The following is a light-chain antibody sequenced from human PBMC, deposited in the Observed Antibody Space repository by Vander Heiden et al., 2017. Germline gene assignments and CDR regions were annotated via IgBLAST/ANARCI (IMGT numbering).Light chain of an antibody. V-gene: IGLV1-44*01. CDR3: AVWDDSLNGWV. J-gene: IGLJ3*02. Sequence: QSVLIQPPSASGTPLQRVIISCSASSSNIEPTSVNWYQQLPGTAPKLLIYANNQRPSGVPARFSGSKSGTSASLAIRGLQSADEADYYCAVWDDSLNGWVFGGGTKLTVL. CDR1: SSNIEPTS. CDR2: ANN.